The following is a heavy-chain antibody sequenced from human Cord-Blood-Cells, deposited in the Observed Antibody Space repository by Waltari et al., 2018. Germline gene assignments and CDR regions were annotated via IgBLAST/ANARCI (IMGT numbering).Heavy chain of an antibody. J-gene: IGHJ4*02. CDR2: ISSSGSTI. CDR3: AREGLGHYFDY. CDR1: GFTFSSYE. Sequence: EVQLVESGGGLVQPGGSLRLSCAASGFTFSSYEMNWVRQAPGKGREWVSDISSSGSTIYYAGSVKGRFTISRDNAKNSLYLQMNSLRAEDTAVYYCAREGLGHYFDYWGQGTLVTVSS. D-gene: IGHD6-19*01. V-gene: IGHV3-48*03.